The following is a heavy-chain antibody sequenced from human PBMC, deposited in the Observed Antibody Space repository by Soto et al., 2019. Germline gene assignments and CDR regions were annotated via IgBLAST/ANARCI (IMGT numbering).Heavy chain of an antibody. V-gene: IGHV1-69*13. CDR3: ARDLRRKGIAAALLPGNFDP. CDR1: GGTFSSYA. J-gene: IGHJ5*02. CDR2: IIPIFGTA. Sequence: AASVKVSCKASGGTFSSYAISWVRQAPGQGLEWMGGIIPIFGTANYAQKFQGRVTITADESTSTAYMELSSLRSEDTAVYYCARDLRRKGIAAALLPGNFDPWGQGTLVTVSS. D-gene: IGHD6-13*01.